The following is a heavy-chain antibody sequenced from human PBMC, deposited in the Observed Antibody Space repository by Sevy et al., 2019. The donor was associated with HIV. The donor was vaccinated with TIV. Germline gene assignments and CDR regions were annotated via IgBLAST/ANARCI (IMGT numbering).Heavy chain of an antibody. D-gene: IGHD6-13*01. CDR1: GFTFSSYD. Sequence: GGSLRLSCAASGFTFSSYDMHWVRQATGKGLEWVSAIGSAGDTYYPGSVKGRFTISRENAKNSLYLQMNSLRAGDTAVYYCARGGGIAASVLEYAFDIWGQGTMVTVSS. J-gene: IGHJ3*02. CDR3: ARGGGIAASVLEYAFDI. CDR2: IGSAGDT. V-gene: IGHV3-13*01.